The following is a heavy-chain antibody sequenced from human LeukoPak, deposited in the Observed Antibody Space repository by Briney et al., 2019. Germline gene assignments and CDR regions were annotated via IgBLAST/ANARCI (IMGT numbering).Heavy chain of an antibody. CDR2: ISYDGSNK. V-gene: IGHV3-30*18. D-gene: IGHD3-3*01. Sequence: QPGRSLRLSCAASGFIFSDYGMHWVRQAPGKGLEWVTVISYDGSNKYYADSMKGRFTISRDNSKTTVYLQMNNLTAEDTAVYYCAKEGESGYHYDYWGQGTRVTVSS. CDR1: GFIFSDYG. J-gene: IGHJ4*02. CDR3: AKEGESGYHYDY.